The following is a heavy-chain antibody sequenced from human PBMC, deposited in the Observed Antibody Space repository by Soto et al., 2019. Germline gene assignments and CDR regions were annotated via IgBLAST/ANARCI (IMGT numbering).Heavy chain of an antibody. J-gene: IGHJ5*02. CDR1: GFSLSNARMG. CDR2: IFSNDEK. Sequence: QVTLKESGPVLVKPTETLTLTCTVSGFSLSNARMGVSWIRQPPGKALEWLAHIFSNDEKSYSTSLQSRLNISVDTPNTQVVLPMTNMDPVDTATYSCARIRYFDLSGWFYPWGQGTLFTVSS. CDR3: ARIRYFDLSGWFYP. V-gene: IGHV2-26*01. D-gene: IGHD3-9*01.